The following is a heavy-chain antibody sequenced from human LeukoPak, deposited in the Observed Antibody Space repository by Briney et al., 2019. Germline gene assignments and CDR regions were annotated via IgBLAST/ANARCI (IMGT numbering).Heavy chain of an antibody. J-gene: IGHJ3*02. D-gene: IGHD6-6*01. Sequence: GGSLRLSCAPSGFTLSNAWMGWVRQPPGKGLEWVGRIKSKADGVTTDDAAPVKGRFTISRDDSKNTLYLQMNSLKTEDTAVYYCTDEEYPLAFDIWGQGTMVTVSS. CDR3: TDEEYPLAFDI. CDR2: IKSKADGVTT. CDR1: GFTLSNAW. V-gene: IGHV3-15*01.